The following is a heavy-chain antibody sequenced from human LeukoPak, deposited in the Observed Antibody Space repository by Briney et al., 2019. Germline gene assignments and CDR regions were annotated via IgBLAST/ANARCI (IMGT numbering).Heavy chain of an antibody. CDR3: ARLPGIAVAGAGSFDY. J-gene: IGHJ4*02. CDR1: GFTFSSYS. D-gene: IGHD6-19*01. Sequence: GGSLRLSCAASGFTFSSYSMYWVRQAPGKGLEWVSSISSSSSYIYYADSVKGRFTISRDNAKNSLYLQMNSLRAEDTAVYYCARLPGIAVAGAGSFDYWGQGTLVTVSS. V-gene: IGHV3-21*01. CDR2: ISSSSSYI.